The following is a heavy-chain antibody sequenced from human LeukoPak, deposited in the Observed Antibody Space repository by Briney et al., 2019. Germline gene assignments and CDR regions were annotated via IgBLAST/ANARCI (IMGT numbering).Heavy chain of an antibody. CDR3: AREREQLVRDNWFDP. J-gene: IGHJ5*02. Sequence: GGSLRLSCAASGFTFSSYAMHWVRQAPGKGLEWVAVILYDGSNNYYADSVKGRFTISRDNSKNTLFLQMNSLSTEDTAVYYCAREREQLVRDNWFDPWGQGTLVTVSS. CDR1: GFTFSSYA. CDR2: ILYDGSNN. D-gene: IGHD6-6*01. V-gene: IGHV3-30*04.